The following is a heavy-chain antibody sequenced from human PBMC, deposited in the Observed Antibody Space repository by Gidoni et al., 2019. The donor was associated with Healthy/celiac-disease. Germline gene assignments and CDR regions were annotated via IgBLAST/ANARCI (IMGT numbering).Heavy chain of an antibody. V-gene: IGHV1-24*01. D-gene: IGHD2-15*01. Sequence: QVQLVQSGAEVKKPGASVKVSCKVSGYTLTELSMHWVRQAPGKGLELMGGFDPEDGETIYAQKFQGRVTMTEDTSTDTAYMELSSLRSEDTAVYYCATVRTVVTPVVGSGYYFDYWGQGTLVTVSS. CDR3: ATVRTVVTPVVGSGYYFDY. J-gene: IGHJ4*02. CDR1: GYTLTELS. CDR2: FDPEDGET.